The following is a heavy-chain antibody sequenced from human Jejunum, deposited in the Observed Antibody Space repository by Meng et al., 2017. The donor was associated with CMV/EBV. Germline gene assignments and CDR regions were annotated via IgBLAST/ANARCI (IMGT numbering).Heavy chain of an antibody. CDR1: GFPFRSYG. CDR2: LRYDGTNQ. J-gene: IGHJ3*01. Sequence: GFPFRSYGIPWVRQAPGKGLDWVPFLRYDGTNQYYTASVTGRFTISRDNSKNTVNLQMRSLRAEDTAVYYCAKGHSGYDLDALDVWGQGTMVTVSS. CDR3: AKGHSGYDLDALDV. V-gene: IGHV3-30*02. D-gene: IGHD5-12*01.